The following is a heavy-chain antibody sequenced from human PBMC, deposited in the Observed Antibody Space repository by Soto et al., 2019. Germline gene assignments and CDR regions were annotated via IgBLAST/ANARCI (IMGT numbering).Heavy chain of an antibody. CDR3: ARGRYGDY. CDR1: GYTFTSYG. J-gene: IGHJ4*02. Sequence: QVHLVQYGAEVKKPGASVKVSCKGSGYTFTSYGITWVRQAPGQGLEWMGWISAHNGNTEYAQKPQGRGIGIRDTSTCTACMELRRLRSEDTAVYYCARGRYGDYWGQGALVTVSS. V-gene: IGHV1-18*01. D-gene: IGHD1-1*01. CDR2: ISAHNGNT.